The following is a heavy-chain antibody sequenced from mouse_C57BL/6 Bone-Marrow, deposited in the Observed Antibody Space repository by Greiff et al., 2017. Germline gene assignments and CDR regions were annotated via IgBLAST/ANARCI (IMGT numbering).Heavy chain of an antibody. V-gene: IGHV1-54*01. CDR1: GYAFTNYL. CDR2: INPGSGGT. J-gene: IGHJ4*01. D-gene: IGHD1-1*01. CDR3: AIIYYYGSRRGYYAMDY. Sequence: QVQLQQSGAELVRPGTSVKVSCKASGYAFTNYLIEWVKQRPGQGLEWIGVINPGSGGTNYNEKFKGKATLTADKSSSTSYMPLSSLTSEDSAVYFCAIIYYYGSRRGYYAMDYWGQGTSVTVSS.